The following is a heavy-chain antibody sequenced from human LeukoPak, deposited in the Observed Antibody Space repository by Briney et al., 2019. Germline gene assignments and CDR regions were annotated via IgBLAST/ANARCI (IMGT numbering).Heavy chain of an antibody. CDR2: IKGGIGST. CDR1: GFTFSSYA. D-gene: IGHD5-12*01. CDR3: AKDVRSGWLQAFDL. V-gene: IGHV3-23*01. Sequence: GGSLRLSCAASGFTFSSYAMSWVRQAPGKGLEWVSAIKGGIGSTYYADSVRGRFTISRDNSKNTLYLEMNSLRAEDTALYYCAKDVRSGWLQAFDLWGRGTLVTV. J-gene: IGHJ2*01.